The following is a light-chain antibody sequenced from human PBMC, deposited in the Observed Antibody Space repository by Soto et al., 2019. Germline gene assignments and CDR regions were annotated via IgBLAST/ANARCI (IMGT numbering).Light chain of an antibody. J-gene: IGKJ4*01. CDR1: QSVSSN. CDR3: QQYTSLT. V-gene: IGKV3-15*01. Sequence: EIVMTQSPATVSVSPGERATLSCRASQSVSSNLAWYQQKPGQAPRLLIYGASTRATGIPARFSGSGSGTEFTLTISSLQSEDFAVYYCQQYTSLTFGGGTKVDIK. CDR2: GAS.